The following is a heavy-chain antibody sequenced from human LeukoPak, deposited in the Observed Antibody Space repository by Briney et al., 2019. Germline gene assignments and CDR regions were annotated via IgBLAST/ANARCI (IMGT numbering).Heavy chain of an antibody. Sequence: SETLSLTCTVSGGSISSYYWSWIRQPPGKGLEWIGYIYYSGSTNYNPSLKSRVTISVDTSKNQFSLKLSSVTAADTAVYYCARGIVVVAQLGFYFYYMDVWGKGTTVTISS. CDR1: GGSISSYY. CDR3: ARGIVVVAQLGFYFYYMDV. D-gene: IGHD2-15*01. CDR2: IYYSGST. J-gene: IGHJ6*03. V-gene: IGHV4-59*01.